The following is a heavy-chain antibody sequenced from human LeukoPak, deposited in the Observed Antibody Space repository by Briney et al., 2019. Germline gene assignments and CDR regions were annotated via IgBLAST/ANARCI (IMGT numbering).Heavy chain of an antibody. V-gene: IGHV1-18*01. CDR2: ISAYNGNT. CDR3: ARISSSSCSECYYYYMDV. Sequence: VASVKVSCKASGYIFTSYGISWVRQAPGQGLEWMGWISAYNGNTNYAQKLQGRVTMTTDTSTSTAYMELRSLRSDDTAVYYCARISSSSCSECYYYYMDVWGKGTTVTVSS. CDR1: GYIFTSYG. J-gene: IGHJ6*03. D-gene: IGHD6-13*01.